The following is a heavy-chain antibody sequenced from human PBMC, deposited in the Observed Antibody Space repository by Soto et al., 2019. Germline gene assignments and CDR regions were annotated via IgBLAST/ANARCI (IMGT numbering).Heavy chain of an antibody. Sequence: PSETLSLTCAVYGWSFSGYYWSWIRQPPGKGLEWIGEIFYSGSTKYNPSLNSRVTISADQSKNDFSLRLSSVTAADTAVYYCVHHGGVTYYHDFWGQGMLVTVSS. CDR2: IFYSGST. D-gene: IGHD2-8*01. J-gene: IGHJ4*02. V-gene: IGHV4-34*12. CDR3: VHHGGVTYYHDF. CDR1: GWSFSGYY.